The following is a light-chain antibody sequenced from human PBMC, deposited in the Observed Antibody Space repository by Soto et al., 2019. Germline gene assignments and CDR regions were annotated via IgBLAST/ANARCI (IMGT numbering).Light chain of an antibody. V-gene: IGKV3-20*01. J-gene: IGKJ3*01. CDR1: QSVSSY. CDR3: QHYENTPPSVT. Sequence: EIVLTQSPSTLSFSPWERAALSCVASQSVSSYLAWYQQKPGQAPRLLIYGASSRATGIPDRFSGSGSGTDFTLTTNGLEPEDFAVYYCQHYENTPPSVTFGPGTKVDIK. CDR2: GAS.